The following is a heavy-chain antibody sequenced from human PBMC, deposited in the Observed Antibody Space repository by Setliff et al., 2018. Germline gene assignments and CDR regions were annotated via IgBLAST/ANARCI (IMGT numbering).Heavy chain of an antibody. Sequence: PSETLSLTCTVSGYSISSGYIWGWIRQPPGKGLEWVGNIGHTGSINYNPSLKSRLTISRDTSKNQVSLKLSSVTAADTAVYYCARRRGIDDYWGQGTLVTVSS. CDR1: GYSISSGYI. CDR2: IGHTGSI. J-gene: IGHJ4*02. CDR3: ARRRGIDDY. V-gene: IGHV4-38-2*02.